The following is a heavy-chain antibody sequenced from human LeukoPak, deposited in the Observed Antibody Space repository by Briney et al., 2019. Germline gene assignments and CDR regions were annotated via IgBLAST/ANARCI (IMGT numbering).Heavy chain of an antibody. Sequence: SETLSLTCTVSGDSLDSYYWSWIRQPPGEGLQWIGYVFDSGPTNYDASPKSRVAISVDRSKNQFSLKLTSVSDADTAVYYCAGEAAGMMEGYYYYMDVWGKGTTVTVSS. CDR3: AGEAAGMMEGYYYYMDV. CDR1: GDSLDSYY. CDR2: VFDSGPT. J-gene: IGHJ6*03. D-gene: IGHD6-13*01. V-gene: IGHV4-59*01.